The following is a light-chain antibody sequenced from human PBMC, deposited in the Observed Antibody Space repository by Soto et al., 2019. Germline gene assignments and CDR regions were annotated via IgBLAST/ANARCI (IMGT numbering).Light chain of an antibody. CDR2: AAS. CDR3: QQLNTFPIT. V-gene: IGKV1-9*01. CDR1: QGISSY. Sequence: DIQLTQSPSFLSASPGDRVTITCRASQGISSYLAWYQQSPGRAPKLLIYAASTLQSGVPSRFSGSGSGTEFTLTISSLQPEDFATYYCQQLNTFPITFGQGTRLEIK. J-gene: IGKJ5*01.